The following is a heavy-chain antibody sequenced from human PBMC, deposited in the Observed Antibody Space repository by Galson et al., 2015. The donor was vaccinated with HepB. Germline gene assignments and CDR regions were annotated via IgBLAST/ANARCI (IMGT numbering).Heavy chain of an antibody. Sequence: SLRLSCAASGFTFFTYEMTWVRQAPGKGLEWVSYISSSGNTRYYADSVKGRFTISRDNAKNSLFQQMNSLRAEDTAIYYCAREGSTYGYGIDYWGQGTLVTVSS. CDR1: GFTFFTYE. V-gene: IGHV3-48*03. CDR2: ISSSGNTR. D-gene: IGHD5-18*01. J-gene: IGHJ4*02. CDR3: AREGSTYGYGIDY.